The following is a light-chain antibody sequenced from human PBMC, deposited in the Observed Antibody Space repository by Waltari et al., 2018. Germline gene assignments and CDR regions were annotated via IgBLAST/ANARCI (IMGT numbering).Light chain of an antibody. CDR1: QGINSW. CDR2: AAS. V-gene: IGKV1D-16*01. J-gene: IGKJ1*01. CDR3: QQYDDLPRT. Sequence: DIQMTQSPSSLSASVGDKVTIPFHASQGINSWLAWYQQKPGKAPKPLIHAASFLQPGVPSRFSGNGSGTDYTLTVSGLQPEDFATYYCQQYDDLPRTFGQGTKVEI.